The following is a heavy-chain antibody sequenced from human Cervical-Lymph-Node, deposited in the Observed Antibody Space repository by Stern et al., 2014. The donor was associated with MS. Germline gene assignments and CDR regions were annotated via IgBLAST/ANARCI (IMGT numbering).Heavy chain of an antibody. J-gene: IGHJ6*02. V-gene: IGHV3-33*01. D-gene: IGHD4-17*01. CDR3: ARDSRDYLNYYGLDV. Sequence: QVQLVQSGGGVVQPGRSLRLACATSGFTFSYYGMAWVPQAPGKGLGWVALLWYEENKTYYTDSVKGRFTISRDTSKNTLYLQMDNLRAEDTAVYYCARDSRDYLNYYGLDVWGQGTTVTVS. CDR2: LWYEENKT. CDR1: GFTFSYYG.